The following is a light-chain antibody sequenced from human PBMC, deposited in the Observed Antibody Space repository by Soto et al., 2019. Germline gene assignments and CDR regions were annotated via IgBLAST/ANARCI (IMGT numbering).Light chain of an antibody. V-gene: IGKV3-15*01. CDR2: FKS. CDR3: QDSAHRPRA. CDR1: QSISGS. Sequence: IEVKLSRAAVCLSGEESTTLSWTSNQSISGSLAWYQQKPGQAPRLLIYFKSTRATAIPTRFIGSGSGTQFTLICSILQSEDFAFYYSQDSAHRPRAFAEGTKVDI. J-gene: IGKJ4*02.